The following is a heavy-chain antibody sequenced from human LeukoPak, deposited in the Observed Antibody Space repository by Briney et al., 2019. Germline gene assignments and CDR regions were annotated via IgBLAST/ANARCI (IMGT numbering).Heavy chain of an antibody. J-gene: IGHJ4*02. CDR2: ISGSGGST. V-gene: IGHV3-23*01. CDR1: GFTFSNSA. D-gene: IGHD4-17*01. Sequence: PGGSLRLSYAASGFTFSNSAMTWVRQAPGKGLEWVSSISGSGGSTYYADSVKGRFTISRDNSKNTLYLQMNSLRAEDTAVYYCARGQTPSDYSSFDYWGQGTLVTVSS. CDR3: ARGQTPSDYSSFDY.